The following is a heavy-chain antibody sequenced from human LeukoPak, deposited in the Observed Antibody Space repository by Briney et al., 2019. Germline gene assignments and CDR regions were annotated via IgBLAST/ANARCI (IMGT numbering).Heavy chain of an antibody. D-gene: IGHD3-22*01. V-gene: IGHV3-48*02. CDR3: ARGYYSLGYFDY. CDR2: ISSSNHAI. J-gene: IGHJ4*02. CDR1: GFTFSSYW. Sequence: GGSLRLSCATSGFTFSSYWMSWVRQAPGKGLEWLSYISSSNHAIYYADSVKGRFTISRDNAKNSLFLQMNSLRDEDTAVYYCARGYYSLGYFDYWGQGALVTVSS.